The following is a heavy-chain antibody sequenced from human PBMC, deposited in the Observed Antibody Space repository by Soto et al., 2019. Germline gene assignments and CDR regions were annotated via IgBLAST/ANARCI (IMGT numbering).Heavy chain of an antibody. CDR2: IKQDGSEK. J-gene: IGHJ4*02. CDR1: GFTFSSYW. D-gene: IGHD3-22*01. CDR3: ARDRAYYASSGYDSPFGY. V-gene: IGHV3-7*01. Sequence: EVQLVESGGGLVQPGGSLRLSCAASGFTFSSYWMSWVRQAPGKGLEWVANIKQDGSEKYYVDSVKGRFTISRDNAKNSLYLQMNSLRAEDTAVYYCARDRAYYASSGYDSPFGYWGQGTLVTVSS.